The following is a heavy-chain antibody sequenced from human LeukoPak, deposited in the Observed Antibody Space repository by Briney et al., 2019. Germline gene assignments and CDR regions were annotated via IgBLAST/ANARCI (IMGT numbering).Heavy chain of an antibody. J-gene: IGHJ4*02. Sequence: GGSLRLSCAASEFTFSAYSMNWVRQAPGKGLEWVSAISNNGGYTYYADSVQGRFTISRDNSKSTLCLQMNSLRAEDTAVYYCAKQLGYCSDGSCYFPYWGQGTLVSVSS. CDR2: ISNNGGYT. CDR3: AKQLGYCSDGSCYFPY. V-gene: IGHV3-23*01. CDR1: EFTFSAYS. D-gene: IGHD2-15*01.